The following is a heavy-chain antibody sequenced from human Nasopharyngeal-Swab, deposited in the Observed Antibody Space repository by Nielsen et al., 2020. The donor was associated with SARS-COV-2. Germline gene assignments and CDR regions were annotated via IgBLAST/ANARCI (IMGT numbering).Heavy chain of an antibody. V-gene: IGHV3-23*01. CDR2: ISGSGGST. CDR3: AKGLWFGELLSGLNY. D-gene: IGHD3-10*01. Sequence: GGSLRLYCAASGFTFSRYAMSWVRQAPGKGLEWVSAISGSGGSTYYADSVKGRFTISRDNSKNTLYLQMNSLRAEDTAVYYCAKGLWFGELLSGLNYWGQGTLVTVSS. J-gene: IGHJ4*02. CDR1: GFTFSRYA.